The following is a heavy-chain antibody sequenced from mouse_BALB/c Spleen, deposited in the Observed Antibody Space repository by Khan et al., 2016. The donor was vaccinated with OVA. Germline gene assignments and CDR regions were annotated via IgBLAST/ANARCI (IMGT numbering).Heavy chain of an antibody. Sequence: VQLLQSGPELMKPGASLNISCKASDYSFTTYYIHWVKQSHGKSLEWIGYIDPFNGGVDYNRKFKDKATLTVDKSSNTAYMHLSSLTSEDSAVYYCVRGTFDYWGQGTLVTVSA. V-gene: IGHV1S135*01. CDR1: DYSFTTYY. CDR3: VRGTFDY. D-gene: IGHD3-3*01. J-gene: IGHJ3*01. CDR2: IDPFNGGV.